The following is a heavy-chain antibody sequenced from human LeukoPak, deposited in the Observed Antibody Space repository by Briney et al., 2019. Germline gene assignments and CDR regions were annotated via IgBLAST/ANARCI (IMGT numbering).Heavy chain of an antibody. CDR2: IIPIFGTA. J-gene: IGHJ6*04. V-gene: IGHV1-69*01. D-gene: IGHD2-2*02. CDR1: GDTFSSYA. CDR3: ASWNRDIVVVPAAIGGMDG. Sequence: SVKVSCKASGDTFSSYAISWVRQAPGQGLEWMGGIIPIFGTANYAQKFQGRVTITADESTSTAYMELSSLRSEDTAVYYCASWNRDIVVVPAAIGGMDGWGKGTTVTVSS.